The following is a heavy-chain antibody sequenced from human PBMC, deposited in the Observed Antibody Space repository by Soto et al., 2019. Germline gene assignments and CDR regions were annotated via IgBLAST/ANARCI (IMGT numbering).Heavy chain of an antibody. J-gene: IGHJ4*02. CDR2: ISHTGNT. CDR1: GASVNSGHW. D-gene: IGHD2-15*01. CDR3: GGRRLGGSTIY. Sequence: QVQLQESGPGLLEPSGTLSLTCDVSGASVNSGHWWTWVRQPPGKGLEWIGEISHTGNTNYSPSLKGRKTVSLAKSQNQFSLTLTSATAADTAFYYCGGRRLGGSTIYWGQGTLVTVS. V-gene: IGHV4-4*02.